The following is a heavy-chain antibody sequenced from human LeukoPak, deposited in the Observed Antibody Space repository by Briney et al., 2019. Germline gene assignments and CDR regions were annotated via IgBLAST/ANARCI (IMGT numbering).Heavy chain of an antibody. CDR1: GFTVSSNY. CDR3: AKEAAAADHYFDY. V-gene: IGHV3-53*01. CDR2: IYSGGST. J-gene: IGHJ4*02. Sequence: PGGSLRLSCAASGFTVSSNYMSWVRQAPGKGLEWVSVIYSGGSTYYADSVKGRFTISRDNSKNTLYLQMNSLRAEDTAVYYCAKEAAAADHYFDYWGQGTLVTVSS. D-gene: IGHD6-13*01.